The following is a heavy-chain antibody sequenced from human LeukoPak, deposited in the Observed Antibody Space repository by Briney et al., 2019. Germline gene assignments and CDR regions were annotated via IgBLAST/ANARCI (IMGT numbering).Heavy chain of an antibody. CDR2: INPNSGGT. V-gene: IGHV1-2*02. CDR1: GYTFTGYY. J-gene: IGHJ6*03. CDR3: ARDGAHDCSSTSCYEGYYYYYMDV. Sequence: ASVKVSCKASGYTFTGYYMHWVRQAPGQGLEWMGWINPNSGGTNYAQKFQGRVTMTRDTSISTAYMELSRLRSDDTAVYYCARDGAHDCSSTSCYEGYYYYYMDVWGKGTTVTVSS. D-gene: IGHD2-2*01.